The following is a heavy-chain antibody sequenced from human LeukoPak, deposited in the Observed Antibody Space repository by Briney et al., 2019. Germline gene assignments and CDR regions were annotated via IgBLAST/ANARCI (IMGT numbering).Heavy chain of an antibody. CDR2: INHNGNVN. CDR3: ARGGGLDV. V-gene: IGHV3-7*03. D-gene: IGHD3-16*01. J-gene: IGHJ6*02. Sequence: GGSLRLSCAASGFTFGSYWMNWARQAPGKGLEWVASINHNGNVNYYVDSVKGRFTISRDNAKNSLYLQMSNLRAEDTAVYFCARGGGLDVWGQGATVTVSS. CDR1: GFTFGSYW.